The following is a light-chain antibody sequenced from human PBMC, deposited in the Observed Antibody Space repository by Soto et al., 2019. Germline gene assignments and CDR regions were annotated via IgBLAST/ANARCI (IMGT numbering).Light chain of an antibody. J-gene: IGKJ4*01. V-gene: IGKV1-33*01. CDR1: RDIAHY. CDR2: DAS. CDR3: QQYDDLPLT. Sequence: DIQLTQSPSSLSASVGDRITITCQASRDIAHYLSWYQQKPGKAPQLLVYDASKLQTEVPSRFSGSASGTAFTYAISSLQPEDRATYFCQQYDDLPLTFGGGTKVEIK.